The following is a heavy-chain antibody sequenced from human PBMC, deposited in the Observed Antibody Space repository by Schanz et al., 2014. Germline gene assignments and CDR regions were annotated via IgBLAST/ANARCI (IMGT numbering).Heavy chain of an antibody. CDR3: AKQHIVRGVIYLNWFDS. J-gene: IGHJ5*01. D-gene: IGHD3-10*01. CDR1: GFMFNSYG. CDR2: VSSDGNND. V-gene: IGHV3-30*18. Sequence: VHLLESGGGLVPPGGSLRLSCAASGFMFNSYGMHWVRQAPGKGLEWVALVSSDGNNDYYTDSVKGRFTISRDNSKNTVHLQMNSLRAEDTAVYYCAKQHIVRGVIYLNWFDSWGQGTLVTVSS.